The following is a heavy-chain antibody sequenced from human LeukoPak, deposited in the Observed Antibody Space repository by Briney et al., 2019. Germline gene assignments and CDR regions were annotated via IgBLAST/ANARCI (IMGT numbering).Heavy chain of an antibody. V-gene: IGHV1-18*01. CDR3: ARDLRAVTHGTHFDY. CDR1: GYTFTSYG. CDR2: ISAYNGNT. D-gene: IGHD4-11*01. J-gene: IGHJ4*02. Sequence: GASVKVSCKAAGYTFTSYGISWVRQAPGPGLEWMGWISAYNGNTNYAQKLQGRVTMTTDTSTSTAYMELRSLRSDDTAVYYCARDLRAVTHGTHFDYWGQGTLVTVSS.